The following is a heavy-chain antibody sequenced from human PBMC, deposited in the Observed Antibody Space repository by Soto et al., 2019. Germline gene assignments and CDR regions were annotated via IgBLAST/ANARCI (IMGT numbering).Heavy chain of an antibody. J-gene: IGHJ4*02. CDR2: ASPDGTST. Sequence: EVQLVESGGGLVQPGGSLRLSCAASGFTFSSFWMHWVRQAPGKGLEWVSRASPDGTSTSYADSVKGRFTISRDNAKNTLFMQMNSLRAEDTAVYYCAKPPRNDYGDYHYWGQGTLVTVSS. D-gene: IGHD4-17*01. CDR3: AKPPRNDYGDYHY. V-gene: IGHV3-74*01. CDR1: GFTFSSFW.